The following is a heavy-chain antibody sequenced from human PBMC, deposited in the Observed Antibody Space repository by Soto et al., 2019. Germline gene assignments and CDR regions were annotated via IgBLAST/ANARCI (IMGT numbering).Heavy chain of an antibody. CDR3: ARDGDKYGGLTAFDI. CDR1: GLSVSSVA. D-gene: IGHD3-16*01. CDR2: ISYDGDNK. J-gene: IGHJ3*02. Sequence: VQLVESGGGVVQPGRSLRLSCVASGLSVSSVAMHWVRQAPGKGLEWVAVISYDGDNKYYADSVKGRFTISRDNSKNTLHLQMNSLRDEDTAVYHCARDGDKYGGLTAFDIWGQGTLVTVSS. V-gene: IGHV3-30-3*01.